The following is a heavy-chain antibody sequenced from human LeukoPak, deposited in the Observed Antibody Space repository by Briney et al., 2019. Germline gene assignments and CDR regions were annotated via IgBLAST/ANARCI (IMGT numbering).Heavy chain of an antibody. CDR1: GFTFSSYG. CDR3: AKVNPAAAGG. Sequence: PGKSLRLSCAASGFTFSSYGIHWVRQAPGKGLEWVAFIRYDGSNKYYADSVKGRFTISRDNSKNTLYLQMNSLRAEDTAVYYCAKVNPAAAGGWGQGTLVTVSS. CDR2: IRYDGSNK. V-gene: IGHV3-30*02. J-gene: IGHJ4*02. D-gene: IGHD6-13*01.